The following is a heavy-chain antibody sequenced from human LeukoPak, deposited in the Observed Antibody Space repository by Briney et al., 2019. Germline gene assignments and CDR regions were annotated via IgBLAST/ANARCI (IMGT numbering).Heavy chain of an antibody. Sequence: SLRLSCAASGFTFDDYAMHWVRQAPGKGLEWVSGISWNTGSIGYADSVKGRFTISRDNAKNFLYLQMNSLRTEDTALYYCAKDLVVGGYDSSVQNYGMDVWGQGTTVTVSS. V-gene: IGHV3-9*01. J-gene: IGHJ6*02. D-gene: IGHD5-12*01. CDR1: GFTFDDYA. CDR2: ISWNTGSI. CDR3: AKDLVVGGYDSSVQNYGMDV.